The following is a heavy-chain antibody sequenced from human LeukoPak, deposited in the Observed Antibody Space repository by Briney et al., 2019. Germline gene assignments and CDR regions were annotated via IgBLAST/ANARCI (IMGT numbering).Heavy chain of an antibody. V-gene: IGHV4-39*01. D-gene: IGHD5-18*01. CDR2: ISYTGST. CDR1: GGYISSSSYY. Sequence: SETLSLTCTVSGGYISSSSYYWGSIRQPQGKGLEWIGSISYTGSTYYNPSLKSRVSISADTSKNQFSLKLSSVTAADTAIYYCARSFGYSYGLPFDYWGQGNLVTVSS. CDR3: ARSFGYSYGLPFDY. J-gene: IGHJ4*02.